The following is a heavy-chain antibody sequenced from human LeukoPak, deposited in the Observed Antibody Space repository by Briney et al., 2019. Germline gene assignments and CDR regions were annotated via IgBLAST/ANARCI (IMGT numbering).Heavy chain of an antibody. J-gene: IGHJ4*02. D-gene: IGHD3-3*01. CDR1: GGSISNYY. Sequence: PSETLSLTCTVSGGSISNYYWSWIRQPPGKGLEWIGYIYYSGSTNYNPSLKSRVTISVDTSKNQFSLKLSSVTAADTAVYYCARGGGDFWSPFDYWGQGTLVTVSS. CDR3: ARGGGDFWSPFDY. V-gene: IGHV4-59*01. CDR2: IYYSGST.